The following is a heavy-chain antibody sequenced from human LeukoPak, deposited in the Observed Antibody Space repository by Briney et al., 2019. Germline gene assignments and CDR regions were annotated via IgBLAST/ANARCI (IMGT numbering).Heavy chain of an antibody. CDR3: ARESGTYYYDSSGSEELDY. CDR1: GFTFSSYS. Sequence: GGSLRLSCAASGFTFSSYSMNWVRQAPGKGLEWVSSISSSSSYIYYADSVKGRFTISRDNAKNPLYLQMNSLRAEDTAVYYCARESGTYYYDSSGSEELDYWGQETLVTVSS. V-gene: IGHV3-21*01. J-gene: IGHJ4*02. CDR2: ISSSSSYI. D-gene: IGHD3-22*01.